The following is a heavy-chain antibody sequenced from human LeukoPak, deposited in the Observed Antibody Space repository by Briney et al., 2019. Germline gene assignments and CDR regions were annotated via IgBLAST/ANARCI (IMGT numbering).Heavy chain of an antibody. Sequence: PGGSLGLSCAASGFTFSSYAMSWVRQAPGKGLEWVSAISGSGGSTYYADSVKGRFTISRDNSKNTLYLQMNSLRAEDTAVYYCAKDRLGYYDILTGRTTDYYYGMDVWGQGTTVTVSS. V-gene: IGHV3-23*01. CDR1: GFTFSSYA. CDR3: AKDRLGYYDILTGRTTDYYYGMDV. D-gene: IGHD3-9*01. J-gene: IGHJ6*02. CDR2: ISGSGGST.